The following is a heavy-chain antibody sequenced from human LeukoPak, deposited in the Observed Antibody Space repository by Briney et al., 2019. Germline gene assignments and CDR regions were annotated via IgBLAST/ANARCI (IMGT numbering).Heavy chain of an antibody. V-gene: IGHV3-30*02. J-gene: IGHJ4*02. CDR2: IRYDGSNK. D-gene: IGHD3-10*01. Sequence: QAGGSLRLSCAASGFTFSSYGMHWVRQAPGKGLEWVAFIRYDGSNKYYADSVKGRFTISRDNSKNTLYLQMNSLRAEDTAVYYCAKDQGGVLWFGELSGGFDYWGQGTLVTVSS. CDR3: AKDQGGVLWFGELSGGFDY. CDR1: GFTFSSYG.